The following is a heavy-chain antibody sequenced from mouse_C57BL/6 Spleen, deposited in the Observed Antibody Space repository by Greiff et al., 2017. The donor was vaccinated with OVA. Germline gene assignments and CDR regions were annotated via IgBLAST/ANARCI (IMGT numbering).Heavy chain of an antibody. D-gene: IGHD1-1*01. J-gene: IGHJ2*01. CDR3: ARASLSYGSPYYFDY. CDR1: GYTFTSYW. V-gene: IGHV1-64*01. Sequence: VQLQQPGAELVKPGASVKLSCKASGYTFTSYWMHWVKQRPGQGLEWIGMIHPNSGSTNYNEKFKSKATLTVDKSSSTAYMQLSSLTSEDSAVYYCARASLSYGSPYYFDYWGQGTTLTVSS. CDR2: IHPNSGST.